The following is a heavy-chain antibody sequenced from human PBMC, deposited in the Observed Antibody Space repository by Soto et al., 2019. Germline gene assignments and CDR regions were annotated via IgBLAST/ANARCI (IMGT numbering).Heavy chain of an antibody. D-gene: IGHD2-15*01. V-gene: IGHV3-30*03. Sequence: QVQLVESGGGVGQPGTSLRLSCAASGLTFSSYGMNWVRLAPGKGLEWVAVISYDVSNKYYADSVKGRFTISRDTSKNTVYLQMNSLRAEDTAVYYCSCGRGYCSDGSCSYFAYFHHLGQGALVPVSA. CDR1: GLTFSSYG. CDR3: SCGRGYCSDGSCSYFAYFHH. J-gene: IGHJ1*01. CDR2: ISYDVSNK.